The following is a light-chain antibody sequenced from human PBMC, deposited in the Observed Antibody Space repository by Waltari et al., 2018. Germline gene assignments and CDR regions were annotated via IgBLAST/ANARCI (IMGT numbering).Light chain of an antibody. J-gene: IGLJ2*01. CDR2: SDK. CDR3: AAWDVSLNGLV. Sequence: QSVLTQPPSASGTPGQRVTISCSGRSSNIGSNSVNWYQPLPGAAPKLLIYSDKRRPSGVPDRFSGSKSGASASLAISGLQSEDEADYYCAAWDVSLNGLVFGGGTKLTVL. V-gene: IGLV1-44*01. CDR1: SSNIGSNS.